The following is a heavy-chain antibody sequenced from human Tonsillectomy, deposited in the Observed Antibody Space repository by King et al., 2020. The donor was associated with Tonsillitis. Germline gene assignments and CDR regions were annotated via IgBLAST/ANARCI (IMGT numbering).Heavy chain of an antibody. Sequence: QSQLVQSGAEVKKPGASVKVSCKASGYTFTSYAMHWVRQAPGQALEWMGWINPGNGNTKYSQKFQGRVTITRDTSASTAYMEMSSLRSEDTAVYYCAREKWGSGWGYWGQGTLVTVSS. D-gene: IGHD1-26*01. CDR3: AREKWGSGWGY. CDR1: GYTFTSYA. J-gene: IGHJ4*02. V-gene: IGHV1-3*01. CDR2: INPGNGNT.